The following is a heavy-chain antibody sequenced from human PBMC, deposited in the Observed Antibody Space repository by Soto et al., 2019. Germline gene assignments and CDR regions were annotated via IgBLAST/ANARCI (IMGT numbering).Heavy chain of an antibody. CDR3: AKDRGITIFGVVIPSGMDV. Sequence: GGSLRLSCAASGFTFSSYGMHWVRQAPGKGLEWVAVISYDGSNKYYADSVKGRFTISRDNSKNTLYLQMNSLRAEDTAVHYCAKDRGITIFGVVIPSGMDVWGQGTTVTVSS. CDR1: GFTFSSYG. D-gene: IGHD3-3*01. V-gene: IGHV3-30*18. CDR2: ISYDGSNK. J-gene: IGHJ6*02.